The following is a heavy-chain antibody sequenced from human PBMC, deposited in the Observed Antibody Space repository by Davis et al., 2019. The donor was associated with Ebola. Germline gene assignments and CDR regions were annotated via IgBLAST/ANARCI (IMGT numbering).Heavy chain of an antibody. CDR3: ARDPGSSSWFDS. J-gene: IGHJ5*01. V-gene: IGHV3-53*01. CDR2: IYSGGTT. Sequence: GEFLKISCAASGFTVTSNYMTWVRQAPGKGLEYVSVIYSGGTTYYADSVKGRFTISRDNSKNTLYLQMNSLRAEDSALYYCARDPGSSSWFDSWGQGTLVTVSS. CDR1: GFTVTSNY. D-gene: IGHD6-13*01.